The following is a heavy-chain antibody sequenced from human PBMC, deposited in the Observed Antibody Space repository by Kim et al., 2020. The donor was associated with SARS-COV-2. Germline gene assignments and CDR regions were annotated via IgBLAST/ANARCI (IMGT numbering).Heavy chain of an antibody. CDR3: AKDRGQVVVQYYFDY. J-gene: IGHJ4*02. CDR2: ISYDGSNK. V-gene: IGHV3-30*18. CDR1: GFTFSSYG. D-gene: IGHD2-15*01. Sequence: GGSLRLSCAASGFTFSSYGMHWVRQAPGKGLEWVAVISYDGSNKYYADSVKGRFTISRDNSKNTLYLQMNSLRAEDTAVYYCAKDRGQVVVQYYFDYWGQGTLVTVSS.